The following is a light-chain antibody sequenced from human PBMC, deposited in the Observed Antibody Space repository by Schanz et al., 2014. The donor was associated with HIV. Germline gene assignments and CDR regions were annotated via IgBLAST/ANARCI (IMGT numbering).Light chain of an antibody. CDR2: GAS. V-gene: IGKV3-20*01. Sequence: EIVLTQSPGSLSLSPGGRATLSCGASQSLSSSYLAWYQQKPGQAPRLLIYGASSRAAGIPDRFSGSGSGSAFTLIISRLETADTGVYYCQQYGGSPTFGQGTKVEIK. CDR1: QSLSSSY. J-gene: IGKJ1*01. CDR3: QQYGGSPT.